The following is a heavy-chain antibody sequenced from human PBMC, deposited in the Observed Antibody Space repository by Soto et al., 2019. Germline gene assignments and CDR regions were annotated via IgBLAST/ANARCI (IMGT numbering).Heavy chain of an antibody. Sequence: GGSLRLSCAASGFTFSSYSMNWVRQAPGKGLEWVSYISSSSSTIYYANSLKGRLTISRDNAKNSLYLQMNSLRDDDTAVYYCATGGVTTNDYYYYGMDVWGQGTTVTVSS. CDR1: GFTFSSYS. V-gene: IGHV3-48*02. CDR3: ATGGVTTNDYYYYGMDV. J-gene: IGHJ6*02. D-gene: IGHD1-26*01. CDR2: ISSSSSTI.